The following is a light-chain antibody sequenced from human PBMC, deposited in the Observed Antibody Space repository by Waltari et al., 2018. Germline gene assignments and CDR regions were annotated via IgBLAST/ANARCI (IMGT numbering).Light chain of an antibody. CDR1: QNVSNNY. CDR2: GAS. Sequence: ELVLTQSTGTLSLPPGERVTLSCRASQNVSNNYEAWYQHKPGQAPRLLIHGASNRANVIPDRFSGSGSVTDFTLTISRLEPEDSAVYYCQQYGGSPPYTFGPGTRLEI. J-gene: IGKJ2*01. V-gene: IGKV3-20*01. CDR3: QQYGGSPPYT.